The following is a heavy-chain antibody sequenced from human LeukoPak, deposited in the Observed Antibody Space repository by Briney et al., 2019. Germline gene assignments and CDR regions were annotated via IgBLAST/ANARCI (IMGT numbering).Heavy chain of an antibody. CDR2: IYYSGNT. V-gene: IGHV4-31*03. CDR3: ASYWYSGKTFDY. CDR1: GGSISSGGYY. Sequence: SETLSLTCTVSGGSISSGGYYWSWIRQHPGKGLEWIGYIYYSGNTSYNPSLKSRVTISVDTSKNQFSLKLSSVTAADTAVYYCASYWYSGKTFDYWGQGTLVTVSS. J-gene: IGHJ4*02. D-gene: IGHD1-26*01.